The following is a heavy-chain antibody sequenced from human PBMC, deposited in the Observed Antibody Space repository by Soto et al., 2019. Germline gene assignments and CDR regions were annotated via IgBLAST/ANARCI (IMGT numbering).Heavy chain of an antibody. CDR2: IYYSGKT. D-gene: IGHD3-10*01. J-gene: IGHJ5*02. CDR3: VRRYGVGTKNWFDP. V-gene: IGHV4-39*01. Sequence: SETLSLTCTVSGGAISISGYYLGWIRQPPGKGLEWIGSIYYSGKTLYNPSLQSRVTISVDTSKNQFTLNLRSLTAADTAVYYCVRRYGVGTKNWFDPWRQGTLIAVSS. CDR1: GGAISISGYY.